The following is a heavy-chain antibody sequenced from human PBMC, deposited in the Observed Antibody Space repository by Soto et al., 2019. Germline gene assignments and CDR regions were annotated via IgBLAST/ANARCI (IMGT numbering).Heavy chain of an antibody. J-gene: IGHJ5*02. Sequence: ASVKVSCKASGGTFSSYAISWVRQAPGQGLEWMGGIIPIFGTANYAQKFQGRVTITADKSTSTAYMELSSLRSEDTAVYYCARFVGGYCSGGRRPIPYNWLDPCGQGPLVTVYS. CDR1: GGTFSSYA. CDR2: IIPIFGTA. CDR3: ARFVGGYCSGGRRPIPYNWLDP. D-gene: IGHD2-15*01. V-gene: IGHV1-69*06.